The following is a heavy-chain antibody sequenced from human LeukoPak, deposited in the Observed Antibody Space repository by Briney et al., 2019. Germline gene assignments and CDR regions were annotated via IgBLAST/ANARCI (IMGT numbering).Heavy chain of an antibody. D-gene: IGHD3-22*01. Sequence: PGRSLRLPCAASGFTVSIDYMGGVRKAPGKGLEWVSIIYSGGSTTYADSVKGRLTISRDISKNNVFLQNSSLRAEDTAVYYSARSPRIYHSSGYYLVEYFDLWGRGTLVTVSS. V-gene: IGHV3-53*01. CDR2: IYSGGST. CDR1: GFTVSIDY. CDR3: ARSPRIYHSSGYYLVEYFDL. J-gene: IGHJ2*01.